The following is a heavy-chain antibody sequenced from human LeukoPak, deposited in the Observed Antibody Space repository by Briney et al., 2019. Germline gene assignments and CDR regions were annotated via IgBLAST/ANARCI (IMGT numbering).Heavy chain of an antibody. D-gene: IGHD3-22*01. Sequence: LSLTCAISGDSVSINSAAWNWIRQSPSRGLEWLGSTYYRSKWYNDYAVSVKSRITINPDTSKNQFSLQLNSVTPEDTAVYYCARAGAYYYDSSGYYSFDYWGQGTLVTVSS. V-gene: IGHV6-1*01. CDR2: TYYRSKWYN. J-gene: IGHJ4*02. CDR1: GDSVSINSAA. CDR3: ARAGAYYYDSSGYYSFDY.